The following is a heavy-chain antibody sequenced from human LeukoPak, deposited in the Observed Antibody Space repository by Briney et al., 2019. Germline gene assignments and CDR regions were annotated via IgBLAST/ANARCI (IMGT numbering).Heavy chain of an antibody. J-gene: IGHJ6*02. CDR1: GGTFSSYA. CDR2: IIPIFGTA. Sequence: SVKVSCKASGGTFSSYAISWVRQAPGQGLKWMGGIIPIFGTANYAQKFQCRVTITADDSTSTASMETRSLRSDDPAVYYCAREVRYCSSTSCYYYYGMDVWGQGTTVTVSS. D-gene: IGHD2-2*01. CDR3: AREVRYCSSTSCYYYYGMDV. V-gene: IGHV1-69*13.